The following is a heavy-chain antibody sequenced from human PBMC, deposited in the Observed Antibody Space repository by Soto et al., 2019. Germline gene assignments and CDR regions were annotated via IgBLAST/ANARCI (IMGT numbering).Heavy chain of an antibody. CDR2: ISASHGNT. Sequence: VQLVQSGAEVKKPGASVKVSCKASGYTFTSYGISLVRQAPGQGREWMGWISASHGNTNYAQKLQGRITMTTDTSPRTAYMALMSRRSDDTAVYYCATAYPRGGHNHYWGQGTLVTVSS. J-gene: IGHJ4*02. V-gene: IGHV1-18*01. CDR3: ATAYPRGGHNHY. D-gene: IGHD2-15*01. CDR1: GYTFTSYG.